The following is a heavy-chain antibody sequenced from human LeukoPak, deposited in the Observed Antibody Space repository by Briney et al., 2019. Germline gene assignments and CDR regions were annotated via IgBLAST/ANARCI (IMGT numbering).Heavy chain of an antibody. D-gene: IGHD3-10*01. CDR2: IKQDGSEK. Sequence: GGSLRLSCAASGFTFSSYWMSWVRQAPGKGLEWVANIKQDGSEKYYVGSVKGRFTISRDNAKNSLYLQMNSLRAEDTAVYYCARTDGSGYYYYYMDVWGKGTTVTISS. J-gene: IGHJ6*03. CDR3: ARTDGSGYYYYYMDV. CDR1: GFTFSSYW. V-gene: IGHV3-7*03.